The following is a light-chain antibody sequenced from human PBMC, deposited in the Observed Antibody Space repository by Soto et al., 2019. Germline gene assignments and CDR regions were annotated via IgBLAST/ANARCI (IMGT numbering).Light chain of an antibody. CDR2: NDN. V-gene: IGLV1-44*01. J-gene: IGLJ3*02. CDR1: RYDIGRFS. Sequence: QSVLTQPPSASGTPGQTVTISCSGGRYDIGRFSVNWYQQVPGTAPKLLIYNDNQRPAGVPERFSASKSGTSTSLAISGLQSDDEANYFCGGWDGTLNGPLFGGGTKVTV. CDR3: GGWDGTLNGPL.